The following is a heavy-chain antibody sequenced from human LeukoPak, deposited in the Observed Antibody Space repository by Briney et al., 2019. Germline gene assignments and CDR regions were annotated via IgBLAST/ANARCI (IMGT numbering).Heavy chain of an antibody. V-gene: IGHV3-21*01. CDR2: ISSSSSYI. D-gene: IGHD2-2*01. Sequence: GGSLRLSCAVSGFRVSDYYMSWVRQAPGKGLEWVSSISSSSSYIYYADSVKGRFTISRDNAKNSLYLQMNSLRAEDTAVYYCARSPKGQLLNYWGQGTLVTVSS. CDR3: ARSPKGQLLNY. J-gene: IGHJ4*02. CDR1: GFRVSDYY.